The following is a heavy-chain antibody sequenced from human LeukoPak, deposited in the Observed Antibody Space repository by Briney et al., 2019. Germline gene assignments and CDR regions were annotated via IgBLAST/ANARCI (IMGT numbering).Heavy chain of an antibody. CDR1: GDSLSNNNVA. Sequence: SQTLSLTCAISGDSLSNNNVAWNWIRQSPSRGLEWLGRTYYRPKLNTDDAVSVKSRIAVNSDTSKNQFSLQLNSVTPEDAGVYYCARGSHSSFDYWGQGTLVTVSS. CDR2: TYYRPKLNT. V-gene: IGHV6-1*01. CDR3: ARGSHSSFDY. J-gene: IGHJ4*02. D-gene: IGHD3-10*01.